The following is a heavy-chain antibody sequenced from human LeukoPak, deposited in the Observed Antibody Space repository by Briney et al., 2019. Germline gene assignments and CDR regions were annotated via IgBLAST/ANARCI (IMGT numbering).Heavy chain of an antibody. CDR2: IWYDGSNK. V-gene: IGHV3-33*01. D-gene: IGHD2-2*01. J-gene: IGHJ4*02. CDR3: ARDLGDIVVVPAAMPFDY. Sequence: GGSLRLSCAASGFTFSSYGMHWVRQAPGEGLEWVAVIWYDGSNKYYADSVKGRFTISRDNSKNTLYLQMNSLRAEDTAVYYCARDLGDIVVVPAAMPFDYWGQGTLVTVSS. CDR1: GFTFSSYG.